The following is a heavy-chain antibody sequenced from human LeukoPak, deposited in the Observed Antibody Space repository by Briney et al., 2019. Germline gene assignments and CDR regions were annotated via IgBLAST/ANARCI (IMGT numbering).Heavy chain of an antibody. J-gene: IGHJ4*02. Sequence: GGSLRLSCAASGFTFSNYEMNWVRQAPGKGLEWVSYISSSGGTIYYADSVKGRFTISRDNAKNSLYLQMNSLRAEDTAVYYCAKRGVPSSSWYGDYFDYWGQGTLVTVSS. V-gene: IGHV3-48*03. CDR1: GFTFSNYE. CDR3: AKRGVPSSSWYGDYFDY. CDR2: ISSSGGTI. D-gene: IGHD6-13*01.